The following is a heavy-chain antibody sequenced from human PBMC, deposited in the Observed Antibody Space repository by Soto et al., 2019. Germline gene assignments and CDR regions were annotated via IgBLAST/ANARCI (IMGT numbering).Heavy chain of an antibody. Sequence: SVKVSCKASGFTFTSSAVQWVRQARGQRLEWIGWIVVGSGNTNYAQKFQERVTITRDMSTSTAYMELSSLRSEDTAVYYCAADRGFLEWFPVSLGAFDIWGQGTMVTVSS. CDR3: AADRGFLEWFPVSLGAFDI. CDR2: IVVGSGNT. CDR1: GFTFTSSA. V-gene: IGHV1-58*01. D-gene: IGHD3-3*01. J-gene: IGHJ3*02.